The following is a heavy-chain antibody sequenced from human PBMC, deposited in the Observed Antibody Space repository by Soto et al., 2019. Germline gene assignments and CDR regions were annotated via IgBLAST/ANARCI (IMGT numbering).Heavy chain of an antibody. J-gene: IGHJ4*02. Sequence: PEKLSVTYTVSGDSISSDYWSWIRQPAGKGLEWIGRIYISENTHYNPSLRSRVSMSLDTSKNKLSLNLSSVTAADTAVDYCARRVGRSSCISFESRCQGHLVT. CDR2: IYISENT. D-gene: IGHD2-15*01. V-gene: IGHV4-4*07. CDR1: GDSISSDY. CDR3: ARRVGRSSCISFES.